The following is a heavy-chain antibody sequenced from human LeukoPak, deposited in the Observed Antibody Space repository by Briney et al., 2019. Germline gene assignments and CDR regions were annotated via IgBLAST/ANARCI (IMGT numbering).Heavy chain of an antibody. CDR1: GFTFSGYW. CDR2: INSDGSTT. D-gene: IGHD1-26*01. Sequence: PGGSQRLSCAASGFTFSGYWMQWVRQAPGKGLVWVSRINSDGSTTTYADSVKGRFTISRDNAKNTLYLQMNSLRAEDTAMYYCARDGPSVGATIDYWGQGTLVTVSS. J-gene: IGHJ4*02. V-gene: IGHV3-74*01. CDR3: ARDGPSVGATIDY.